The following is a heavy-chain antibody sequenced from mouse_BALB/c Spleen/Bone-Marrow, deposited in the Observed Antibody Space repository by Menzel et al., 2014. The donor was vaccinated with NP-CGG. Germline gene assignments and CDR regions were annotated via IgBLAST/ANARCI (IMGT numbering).Heavy chain of an antibody. D-gene: IGHD4-1*01. CDR2: IWAGGNT. CDR3: AGELGAWFAY. J-gene: IGHJ3*01. Sequence: QVQLKQSGPGLVAPSQSLSITCTVSGFSLTSYGVHWVRQPPGKGLEWLGIIWAGGNTNYNSALMSRLSISKDNSKSQVFLKMNSLQTDDTAMYYCAGELGAWFAYWGRGTLVTVSA. V-gene: IGHV2-9*02. CDR1: GFSLTSYG.